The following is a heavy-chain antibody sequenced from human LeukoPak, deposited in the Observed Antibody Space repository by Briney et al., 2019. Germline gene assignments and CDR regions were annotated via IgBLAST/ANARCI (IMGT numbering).Heavy chain of an antibody. CDR2: IYNGGSI. CDR1: GIIVRNNY. D-gene: IGHD4-23*01. Sequence: GGSLRLSCVASGIIVRNNYMTWVRQAPGKGLEWVSVIYNGGSIYYGDSVKGRFTISADNSRNMVYLQMNGQRAEDTAVYYCARTGGGNSGPFDYWGQGTLVTVSS. J-gene: IGHJ4*02. V-gene: IGHV3-53*01. CDR3: ARTGGGNSGPFDY.